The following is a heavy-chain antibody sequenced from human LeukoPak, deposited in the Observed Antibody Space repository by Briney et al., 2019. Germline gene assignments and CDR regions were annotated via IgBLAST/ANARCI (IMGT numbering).Heavy chain of an antibody. J-gene: IGHJ4*02. D-gene: IGHD5-18*01. CDR3: ARDRGGYTYSHDY. CDR2: IYHDGST. CDR1: GGSISSNNW. Sequence: SETLSLTCAVSGGSISSNNWWIWVRQSPEKGLEWIGEIYHDGSTNYNPSLKSRVTISMDKSKNQLSLKLNFVTAADTTVYYCARDRGGYTYSHDYWGQGTMVTVSS. V-gene: IGHV4-4*02.